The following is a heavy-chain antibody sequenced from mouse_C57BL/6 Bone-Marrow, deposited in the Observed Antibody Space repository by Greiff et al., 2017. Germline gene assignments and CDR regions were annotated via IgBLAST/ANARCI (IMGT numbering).Heavy chain of an antibody. Sequence: QVHVKQPGAELVKPGASVKMSCKASGYTFTSYWITWVKQRPGQGLEWIGDIYPGSGSTNYNEKFKSKATLTVDTASSTSYMQLSSLTSEDSAVYYCAHSSGPLAMDYWGQGTSVTVSS. CDR3: AHSSGPLAMDY. CDR1: GYTFTSYW. D-gene: IGHD3-2*02. CDR2: IYPGSGST. V-gene: IGHV1-55*01. J-gene: IGHJ4*01.